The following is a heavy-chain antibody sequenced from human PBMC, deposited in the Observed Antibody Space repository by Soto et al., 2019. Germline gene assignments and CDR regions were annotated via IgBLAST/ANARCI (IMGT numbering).Heavy chain of an antibody. Sequence: PSETLSLTCTVSGGFISSSRDYWGWIRQPPGKGLEWIGSIYYSGSTYYNPSLKSRVTISVDTSKNQFSLKLSSVTAADTAVYYCARQEWIQLWPDDYWGQGTLVTVSS. CDR2: IYYSGST. J-gene: IGHJ4*02. V-gene: IGHV4-39*01. CDR3: ARQEWIQLWPDDY. CDR1: GGFISSSRDY. D-gene: IGHD5-18*01.